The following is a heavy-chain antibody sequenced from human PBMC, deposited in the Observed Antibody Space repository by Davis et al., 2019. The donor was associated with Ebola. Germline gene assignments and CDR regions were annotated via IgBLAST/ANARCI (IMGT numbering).Heavy chain of an antibody. D-gene: IGHD3-3*01. CDR2: INSDGSST. V-gene: IGHV3-74*01. Sequence: GESLKISCAASGFTFSSYWMHWVRQAPGKGLVWVSRINSDGSSTSYADSVKGRFTISRDNSKNTLYLQMNSLRAEDTAVYYCASYDFWSGYQFDYWGQGTLVTVSS. CDR1: GFTFSSYW. CDR3: ASYDFWSGYQFDY. J-gene: IGHJ4*02.